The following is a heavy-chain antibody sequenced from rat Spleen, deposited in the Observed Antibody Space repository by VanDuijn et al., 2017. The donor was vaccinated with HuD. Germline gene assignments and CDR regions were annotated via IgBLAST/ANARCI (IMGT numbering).Heavy chain of an antibody. D-gene: IGHD1-10*01. CDR3: ERDCITTG. J-gene: IGHJ2*01. CDR1: GFTFNNYW. CDR2: ITNTGDTT. Sequence: EVQLVESGGGLVQPGRSLKLSCVASGFTFNNYWMTWIRQAPGKGLEWVASITNTGDTTYYPDSVKGRFTISRDNAKSTLYLQMNSLRSEDTATYYCERDCITTGWGQGVLVTVSS. V-gene: IGHV5-31*01.